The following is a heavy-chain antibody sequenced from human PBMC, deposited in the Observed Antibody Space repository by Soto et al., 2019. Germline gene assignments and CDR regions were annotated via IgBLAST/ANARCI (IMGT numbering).Heavy chain of an antibody. CDR1: GGSINNYY. CDR3: ARVDSGHYYYFDY. D-gene: IGHD1-26*01. J-gene: IGHJ4*02. V-gene: IGHV4-59*01. Sequence: SETLSLTCTVSGGSINNYYWSWIRQSPGKGLEWIGYVYYSGSTNYNPSLNSRVTISVDTSKNQFSLNLTSVTAADTAMYYCARVDSGHYYYFDYWGQGTLVTVSS. CDR2: VYYSGST.